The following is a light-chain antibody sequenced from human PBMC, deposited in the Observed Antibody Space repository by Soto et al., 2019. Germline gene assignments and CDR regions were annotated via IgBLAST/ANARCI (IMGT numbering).Light chain of an antibody. CDR2: GAS. CDR1: QSVSSNY. CDR3: QQYGSSSSWT. Sequence: EFVLTQSPGTLSLSPGEKATLSCRASQSVSSNYLAWHQQKPGQAPRLIIYGASDRATGIPDRFSGSGSGTDFTLTINRLEPEDFAVYYCQQYGSSSSWTFGQGTKV. J-gene: IGKJ1*01. V-gene: IGKV3-20*01.